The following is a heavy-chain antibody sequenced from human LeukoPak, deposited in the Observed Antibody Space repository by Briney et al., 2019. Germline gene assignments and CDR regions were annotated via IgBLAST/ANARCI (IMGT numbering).Heavy chain of an antibody. D-gene: IGHD3-10*01. V-gene: IGHV1-2*04. CDR1: GYTFTGYY. J-gene: IGHJ4*02. CDR3: AREPYGSGSHYDY. Sequence: ASVKVSCKASGYTFTGYYMHWVRQAPGQGLEWMGWINPNSGGTNYAQKFQGWVTMTRDTSISTAYMELSRLRSDDTAVYYCAREPYGSGSHYDYWGQGTLVTVSS. CDR2: INPNSGGT.